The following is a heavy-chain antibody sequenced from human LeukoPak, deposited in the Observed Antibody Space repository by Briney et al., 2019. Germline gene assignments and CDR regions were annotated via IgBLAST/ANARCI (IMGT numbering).Heavy chain of an antibody. D-gene: IGHD3-22*01. V-gene: IGHV1-46*01. CDR1: GYTFTSYY. CDR2: INPSGGST. Sequence: ASVKVSCKASGYTFTSYYMHWVRQAPGQGLEWMGIINPSGGSTSYAQRFQGRVTMTRDMSTSTVYMELSSLRSEDTAVYYCARAYYYDSSGYYFDYWGQGTLVTDSS. J-gene: IGHJ4*02. CDR3: ARAYYYDSSGYYFDY.